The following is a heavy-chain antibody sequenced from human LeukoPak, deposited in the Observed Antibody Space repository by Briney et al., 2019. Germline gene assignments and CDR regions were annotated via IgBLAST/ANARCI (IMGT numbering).Heavy chain of an antibody. CDR2: FYSGGST. CDR1: GFTVSNNY. D-gene: IGHD2-15*01. V-gene: IGHV3-53*01. CDR3: AREGVGYPDAFDI. J-gene: IGHJ3*02. Sequence: GGSLRLSCAASGFTVSNNYMSWVRQAPGKGLEWVSVFYSGGSTYYAESVKGRFTSSRDNAKNTLYLQMNSLRAEDTAVYYCAREGVGYPDAFDIWGQGTMVTVSS.